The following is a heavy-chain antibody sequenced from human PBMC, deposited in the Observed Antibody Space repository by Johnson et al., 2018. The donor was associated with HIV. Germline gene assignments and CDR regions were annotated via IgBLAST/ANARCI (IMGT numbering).Heavy chain of an antibody. CDR3: ARGRGALDI. V-gene: IGHV3-15*01. J-gene: IGHJ3*02. CDR2: IKSKTEGGTK. Sequence: VQLVESGGGLVKPGGSLRLSCVASGFTFSNAWMSWVRQAPGKGLEWVGRIKSKTEGGTKDYAAPVKGRFTISRDDSKNMLYLQMNSLKTEDTAVDYCARGRGALDIWGQGTKVTVSS. D-gene: IGHD3-16*01. CDR1: GFTFSNAW.